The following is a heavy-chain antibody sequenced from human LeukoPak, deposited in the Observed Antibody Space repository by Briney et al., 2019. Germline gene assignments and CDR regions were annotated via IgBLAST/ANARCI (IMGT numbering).Heavy chain of an antibody. Sequence: GASVKVSCKASGYTFTSYGISWVRQAPGQGLEWMGWISAYYGNTNYAQKLQGRVTMTTDTSTSTAYMELRSLRSDDTAVYYCARDCGGDCSPNWFDPWGQGTLVIVSS. J-gene: IGHJ5*02. CDR1: GYTFTSYG. D-gene: IGHD2-21*02. CDR2: ISAYYGNT. CDR3: ARDCGGDCSPNWFDP. V-gene: IGHV1-18*01.